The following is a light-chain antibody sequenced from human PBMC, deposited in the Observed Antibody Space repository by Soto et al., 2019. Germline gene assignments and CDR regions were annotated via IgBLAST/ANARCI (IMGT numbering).Light chain of an antibody. Sequence: DIVMTQSPLSLPVTPGEPASISCRSSQSLLHSNGYNYLDWYLQKPGQSPQLLIYLRSNRASGVPDRFSGSGSGNDFTLKISRVEAEDVGVYYCMQALQTPYTFGQGTKLEIK. CDR3: MQALQTPYT. CDR2: LRS. CDR1: QSLLHSNGYNY. V-gene: IGKV2-28*01. J-gene: IGKJ2*01.